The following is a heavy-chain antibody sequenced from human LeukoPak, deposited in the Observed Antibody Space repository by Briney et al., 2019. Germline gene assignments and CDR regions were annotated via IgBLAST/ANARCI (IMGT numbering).Heavy chain of an antibody. V-gene: IGHV3-21*01. Sequence: GGSLRLSCAASGFTFSSYSMNWVRQAPGKGREWVSSISSSSSYIYYADSVKGRFTISRDNAKNSLYLQMNSLRAEDTAVYYCARDASSGMTYYYDSSSYWGQGTLVTVSS. D-gene: IGHD3-22*01. CDR3: ARDASSGMTYYYDSSSY. J-gene: IGHJ4*02. CDR1: GFTFSSYS. CDR2: ISSSSSYI.